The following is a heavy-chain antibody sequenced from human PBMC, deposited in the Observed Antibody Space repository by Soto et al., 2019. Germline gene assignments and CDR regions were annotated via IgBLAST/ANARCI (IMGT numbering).Heavy chain of an antibody. J-gene: IGHJ4*02. Sequence: SLRLSCAASGFTFSSYAMSWVRQAPGKGLEWVSAISGSVGSTYYADSVKGRFTISRDNSKNTLYLQMNSLRAEDTAVYYCARVGSSSWYNFDFWGQGTLVTVSS. CDR3: ARVGSSSWYNFDF. V-gene: IGHV3-23*01. CDR2: ISGSVGST. D-gene: IGHD6-13*01. CDR1: GFTFSSYA.